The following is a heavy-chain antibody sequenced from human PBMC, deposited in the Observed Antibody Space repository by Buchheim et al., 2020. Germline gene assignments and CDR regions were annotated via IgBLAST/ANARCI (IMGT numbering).Heavy chain of an antibody. Sequence: EVQLVESGGGLVQPGGSLRLSCAASQFTFNTYWMHWVRQVPGKGLVWVSRISSDGSSISYADSVKGRFTIPRDTAKNTLYLQMDGLRAEDTAIYYCARVQLLADDIFDIWGQGT. CDR2: ISSDGSSI. D-gene: IGHD2-2*01. CDR3: ARVQLLADDIFDI. J-gene: IGHJ3*02. V-gene: IGHV3-74*01. CDR1: QFTFNTYW.